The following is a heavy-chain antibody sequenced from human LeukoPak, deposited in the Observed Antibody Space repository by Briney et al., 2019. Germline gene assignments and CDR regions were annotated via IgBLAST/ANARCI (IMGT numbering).Heavy chain of an antibody. CDR1: GFTFSSYS. Sequence: GGSLRLSCAASGFTFSSYSMNWVRQAPGKGLEWVSSISSSSSYIYYADSVKGRFTISRDNAKNSLYLQMNSLRAEDTAVYYCARLMSGWKVMESVDYWGQGTLVTVSS. D-gene: IGHD6-19*01. V-gene: IGHV3-21*04. CDR3: ARLMSGWKVMESVDY. J-gene: IGHJ4*02. CDR2: ISSSSSYI.